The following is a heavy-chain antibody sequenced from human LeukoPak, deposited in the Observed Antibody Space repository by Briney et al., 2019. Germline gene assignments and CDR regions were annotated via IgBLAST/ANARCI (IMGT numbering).Heavy chain of an antibody. J-gene: IGHJ6*03. CDR1: GFTFSSYS. CDR3: ARVPMYSSGWYRYYYYYMDV. V-gene: IGHV3-48*04. D-gene: IGHD6-19*01. Sequence: PGGSLRLSCAASGFTFSSYSMNWVRQAPGKGLEWVSYISSSSSTIYYGDSVKGRFTISRDNAKNSLYLQMNSLRAEDTAVYYCARVPMYSSGWYRYYYYYMDVWGKGTTVTVSS. CDR2: ISSSSSTI.